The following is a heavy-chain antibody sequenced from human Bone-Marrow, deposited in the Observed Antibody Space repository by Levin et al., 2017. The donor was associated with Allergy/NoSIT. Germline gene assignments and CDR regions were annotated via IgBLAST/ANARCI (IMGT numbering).Heavy chain of an antibody. J-gene: IGHJ4*02. Sequence: LSLTCAASGFTFSSYSMNWVRQAPGKGLEWVSSISSSSSYIYYADSVKGRFTISRDNAKNSLYLQMNSLRAEDTAVYYCARVAGQFPFDYWGQETLVTVSS. CDR2: ISSSSSYI. CDR1: GFTFSSYS. D-gene: IGHD6-19*01. CDR3: ARVAGQFPFDY. V-gene: IGHV3-21*01.